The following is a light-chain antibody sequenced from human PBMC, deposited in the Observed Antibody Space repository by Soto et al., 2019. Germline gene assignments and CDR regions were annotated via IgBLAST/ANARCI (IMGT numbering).Light chain of an antibody. CDR1: SGHITYA. V-gene: IGLV4-69*01. CDR3: QTWGTGDWV. Sequence: QLVLTQSPSASASLGASVKFTCTLTSGHITYAIAWHQQQQEMGPRYLMKVNSDGSHSKGDGIPDCFSGSSAGAERFITIALLHSEDDDDYYCQTWGTGDWVFGGGTKLTVL. CDR2: VNSDGSH. J-gene: IGLJ3*02.